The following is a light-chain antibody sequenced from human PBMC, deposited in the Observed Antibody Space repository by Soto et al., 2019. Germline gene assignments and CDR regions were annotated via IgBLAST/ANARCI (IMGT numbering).Light chain of an antibody. V-gene: IGKV3-20*01. Sequence: EIVLTQSPGTLSLSPGEKATLSCRASQSFSVSFLAWYQQKPGQAPRLLMYGTHTRATGIPDRYSGSGSGTGFSLTISRLEPEDFALYYCQQYSGSPINFGQGTRLEIK. J-gene: IGKJ5*01. CDR1: QSFSVSF. CDR3: QQYSGSPIN. CDR2: GTH.